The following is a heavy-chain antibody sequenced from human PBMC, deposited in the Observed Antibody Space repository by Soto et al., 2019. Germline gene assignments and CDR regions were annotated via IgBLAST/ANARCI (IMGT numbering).Heavy chain of an antibody. CDR3: ARGTFGVIKD. Sequence: QVQLQESGPGLVKPSETLSLTCTVSGDSISSYYWSWIRQSPGKGLEWIGYMYYSGSTNYNPSLKSRVTISIDTSRNQCSLKLSSVIAADTAVYYCARGTFGVIKDWGQGTLVTLSS. CDR1: GDSISSYY. CDR2: MYYSGST. V-gene: IGHV4-59*01. J-gene: IGHJ4*02. D-gene: IGHD3-3*01.